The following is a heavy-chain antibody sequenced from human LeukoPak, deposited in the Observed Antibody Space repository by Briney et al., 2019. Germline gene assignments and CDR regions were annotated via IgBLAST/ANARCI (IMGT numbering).Heavy chain of an antibody. CDR1: GFTFSSSW. D-gene: IGHD2-2*01. CDR3: ARDMRGDGFDI. V-gene: IGHV3-74*01. Sequence: GGSLRLSCAAAGFTFSSSWMYWVRQAPGKGLVWVSRINSEESITTYVDSVKGRFTITRDNAKNTLYLQMNRRRAEGTAVYYCARDMRGDGFDIWGEGTMVTVSS. J-gene: IGHJ3*02. CDR2: INSEESIT.